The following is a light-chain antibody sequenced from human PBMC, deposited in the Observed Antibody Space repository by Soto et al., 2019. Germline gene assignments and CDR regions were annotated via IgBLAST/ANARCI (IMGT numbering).Light chain of an antibody. CDR3: QQRSNWLPEFT. J-gene: IGKJ3*01. CDR2: DAS. V-gene: IGKV3-11*01. CDR1: QSVSSY. Sequence: EIVLTQSPATLSLSPGERATLSCRASQSVSSYLAWYQQKPGQAPRLLIYDASNRATGIPARFSGSGSGTDFTLTISSLEPEDFAVYYCQQRSNWLPEFTVGPGTKVDIK.